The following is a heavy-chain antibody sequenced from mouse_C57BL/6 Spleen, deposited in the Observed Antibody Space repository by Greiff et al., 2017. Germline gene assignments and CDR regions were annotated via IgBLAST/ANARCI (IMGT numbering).Heavy chain of an antibody. D-gene: IGHD1-1*01. CDR2: IDPSDSYT. CDR3: ARGRNYGSSAWFAY. J-gene: IGHJ3*01. CDR1: GYTFTSYW. Sequence: QVQLQQPGAELVKPGASVKLSCKASGYTFTSYWMQWVKQRPGQGLEWIGEIDPSDSYTNYNQKFKGKATLTVDTSSSTAYMQLSSLTSEDSAVYYCARGRNYGSSAWFAYWGQGTLVTVSA. V-gene: IGHV1-50*01.